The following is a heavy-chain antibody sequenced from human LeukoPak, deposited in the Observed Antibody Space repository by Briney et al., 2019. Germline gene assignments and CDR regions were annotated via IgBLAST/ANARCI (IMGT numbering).Heavy chain of an antibody. CDR2: IYYSGSA. CDR1: GDSMSSSSYY. CDR3: ARLNGVMDYFDY. D-gene: IGHD2-8*01. J-gene: IGHJ4*02. V-gene: IGHV4-39*01. Sequence: PSETLFLTCTVSGDSMSSSSYYWGWIRQPPGKGLEWIGNIYYSGSAHYNPSLKSRVTISVDMSKNQFSLRLSSVTTADTAEFYCARLNGVMDYFDYWGQGTLVTVSS.